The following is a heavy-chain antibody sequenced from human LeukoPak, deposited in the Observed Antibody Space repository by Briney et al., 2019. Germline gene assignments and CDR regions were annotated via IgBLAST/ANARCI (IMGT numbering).Heavy chain of an antibody. CDR2: ISYDGSNK. D-gene: IGHD3-3*01. V-gene: IGHV3-30*18. Sequence: PGGSLRLSCAASGFTFSSYGMHWVRQAPGKGLEWVAVISYDGSNKYYADSVKGRFTISRDNSKNTLYLQMNSLRAEDTAVYYCAKDTNYYDFWSGYPYFDYWGQGTLVTVSS. J-gene: IGHJ4*02. CDR3: AKDTNYYDFWSGYPYFDY. CDR1: GFTFSSYG.